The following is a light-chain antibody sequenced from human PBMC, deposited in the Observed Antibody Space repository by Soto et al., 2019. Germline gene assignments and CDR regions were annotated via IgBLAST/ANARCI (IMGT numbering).Light chain of an antibody. CDR2: DAS. Sequence: EIVLTQSPATLSLSPGERATLSCRASQSVSSYLAWYQQKPGQAPRLLIYDASNRATGIPARFSGSGSGTDFTLTISSLEPEDFAVYYCQLRSNWPPYTFGQGTKREIK. V-gene: IGKV3-11*01. J-gene: IGKJ2*01. CDR3: QLRSNWPPYT. CDR1: QSVSSY.